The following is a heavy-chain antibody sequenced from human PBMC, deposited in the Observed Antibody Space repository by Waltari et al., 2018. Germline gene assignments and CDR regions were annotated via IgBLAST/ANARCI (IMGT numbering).Heavy chain of an antibody. CDR2: IHGSGRS. D-gene: IGHD2-15*01. CDR1: GDSIGGSYW. Sequence: QVQLQESGPGLVKPSGTLSVTCAVSGDSIGGSYWWSWVRQPPGKGREWIGQIHGSGRSNYNPSLESRVTVSIDTSNNHFSLKVTSATAADTAVYYCARDRGRGLYLDSWGQGTLVTVSP. V-gene: IGHV4-4*02. J-gene: IGHJ4*02. CDR3: ARDRGRGLYLDS.